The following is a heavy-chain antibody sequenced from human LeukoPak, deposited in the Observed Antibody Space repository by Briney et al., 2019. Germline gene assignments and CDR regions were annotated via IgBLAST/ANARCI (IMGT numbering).Heavy chain of an antibody. CDR2: IYYSGST. Sequence: PSETLSLTCTVSGGSISSSSYYRGWIRQPPGKGLEWIGSIYYSGSTYYNPSLKSRVTISVDTSKNQFSLKLSSVTAADTAVYYCARGGYCSSTSCYWVGAFDYWGQGTLVTVSS. CDR3: ARGGYCSSTSCYWVGAFDY. D-gene: IGHD2-2*01. J-gene: IGHJ4*02. CDR1: GGSISSSSYY. V-gene: IGHV4-39*01.